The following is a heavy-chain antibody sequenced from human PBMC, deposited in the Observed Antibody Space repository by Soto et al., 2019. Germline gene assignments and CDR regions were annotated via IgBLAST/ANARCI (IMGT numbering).Heavy chain of an antibody. CDR3: ARANWYSEY. CDR2: IYYTGST. V-gene: IGHV4-59*11. Sequence: QVHLQESGPGLVKPSETLSLTCTVSGGSINNHYWRWIRQAPGKGLEWIGYIYYTGSTNYNPSLKSRVTMSVDTSKNQFTRNLTSLTAADTAIYYCARANWYSEYWGQGTLVTVSS. CDR1: GGSINNHY. J-gene: IGHJ4*02. D-gene: IGHD2-8*01.